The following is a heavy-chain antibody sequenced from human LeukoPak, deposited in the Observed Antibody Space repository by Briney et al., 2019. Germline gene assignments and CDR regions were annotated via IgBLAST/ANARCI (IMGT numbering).Heavy chain of an antibody. V-gene: IGHV4-38-2*02. D-gene: IGHD5-24*01. Sequence: SETLSLTCTVSGSSISSSYYGAWIRQPPGRGLEWIATISHSGSTYYNPSLKSRVTISADTSQNQHSLRLNSVTVADTAVYYCARVNTVMATFDYWGQGTPVTVSS. CDR2: ISHSGST. CDR1: GSSISSSYY. J-gene: IGHJ4*02. CDR3: ARVNTVMATFDY.